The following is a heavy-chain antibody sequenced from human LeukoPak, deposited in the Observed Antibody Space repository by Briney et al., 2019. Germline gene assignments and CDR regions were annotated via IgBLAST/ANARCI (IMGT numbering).Heavy chain of an antibody. V-gene: IGHV3-66*02. CDR3: ARGGQESDYAFVFDY. Sequence: PGGSLRLSCAASGFIVSSNYMSWVRQAPGKGLQWVSVIYTGGGTYYADSVKGRFTISRDNSKNTLYLQMNSLRAEDTAVYYCARGGQESDYAFVFDYWGQGTLVTVSS. D-gene: IGHD1-26*01. J-gene: IGHJ4*02. CDR1: GFIVSSNY. CDR2: IYTGGGT.